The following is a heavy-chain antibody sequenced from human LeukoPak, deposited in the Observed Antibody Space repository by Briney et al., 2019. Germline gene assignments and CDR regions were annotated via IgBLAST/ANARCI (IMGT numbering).Heavy chain of an antibody. CDR2: ISGSGGST. V-gene: IGHV3-23*01. Sequence: GGSLRLSCAASGFTFSSYAMSWVRQAPGKGLEWVSAISGSGGSTYYADSVKGRFTISRDNSKNTLYLQMNSLRAEDTAVYYCARTSGYETVDGDYDRRFDYWGQGTLVTVSS. CDR1: GFTFSSYA. D-gene: IGHD5-12*01. J-gene: IGHJ4*02. CDR3: ARTSGYETVDGDYDRRFDY.